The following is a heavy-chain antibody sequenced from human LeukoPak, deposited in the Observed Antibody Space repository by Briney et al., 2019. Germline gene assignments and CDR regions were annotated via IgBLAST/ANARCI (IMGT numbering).Heavy chain of an antibody. J-gene: IGHJ3*02. CDR2: IYYSGST. V-gene: IGHV4-59*11. Sequence: SETLSLTCTVSGGSISSHYWSWIRQPPGTGLEWIGYIYYSGSTNYNPSLKSRVTISVDTSKNQFSLKLSSVTAADTAVYYCARGGNSAYAFDIWGQGTMVTVSS. D-gene: IGHD4-23*01. CDR3: ARGGNSAYAFDI. CDR1: GGSISSHY.